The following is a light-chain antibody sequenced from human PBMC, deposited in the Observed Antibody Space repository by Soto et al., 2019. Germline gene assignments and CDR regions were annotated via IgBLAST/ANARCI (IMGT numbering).Light chain of an antibody. J-gene: IGKJ4*01. CDR2: GAF. Sequence: DIQVTQSPSTLSGSVGERVTITCRASQTISSWLAWYQQKPGKAPRSLINGAFTLQSGVPSRFSGSGSGTEFTLTSSSLQHEDFATYYCQQLNSYPSTVGGGTKVEIK. CDR1: QTISSW. V-gene: IGKV1-9*01. CDR3: QQLNSYPST.